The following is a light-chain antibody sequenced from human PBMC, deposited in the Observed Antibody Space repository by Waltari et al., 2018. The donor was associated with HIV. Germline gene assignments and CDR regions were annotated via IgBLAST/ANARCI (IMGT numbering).Light chain of an antibody. CDR2: GKN. V-gene: IGLV3-19*01. CDR3: NSRDSSGNHVI. Sequence: SSELTQDPTVSVALGQTVTITCQGDGLRNYYGTWYQQRPGQAPIVVIYGKNHRPSGIPYRFSGSSSGDSTSLTITWAQAEDEADYHCNSRDSSGNHVIFGGGTKLTVL. J-gene: IGLJ2*01. CDR1: GLRNYY.